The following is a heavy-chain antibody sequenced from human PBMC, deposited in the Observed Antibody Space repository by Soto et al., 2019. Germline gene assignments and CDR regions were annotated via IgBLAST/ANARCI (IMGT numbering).Heavy chain of an antibody. J-gene: IGHJ4*02. CDR3: TSSWGDHRYFDI. D-gene: IGHD2-21*02. CDR1: GFTFSDHY. CDR2: IRKKAYSYTT. V-gene: IGHV3-72*01. Sequence: EVQLVESGGGLVQPGGSLRLSCLASGFTFSDHYMDWVRQPPGKGLEWVGRIRKKAYSYTTEYAASVKDRFTISRDDSRSSVYLQMNSLKIDDTAVYYCTSSWGDHRYFDIWGQGTLVTVFS.